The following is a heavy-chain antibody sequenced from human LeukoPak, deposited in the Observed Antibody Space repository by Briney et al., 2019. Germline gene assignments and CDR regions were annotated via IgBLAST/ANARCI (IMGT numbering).Heavy chain of an antibody. V-gene: IGHV4-59*01. CDR2: NSYSGNT. D-gene: IGHD3-10*01. CDR1: GGPISSYY. J-gene: IGHJ3*02. Sequence: SETLSLTCTVSGGPISSYYWSWIRQPPGKGLEWIGYNSYSGNTNYNPSLKSRVTISVDTSKNHFSLNLSSVTAADTAVYYCARGGSFGEFYDAFDIWGQGTMVTVSS. CDR3: ARGGSFGEFYDAFDI.